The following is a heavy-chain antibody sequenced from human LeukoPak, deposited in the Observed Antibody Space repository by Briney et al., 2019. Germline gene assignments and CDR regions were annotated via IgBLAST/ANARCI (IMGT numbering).Heavy chain of an antibody. CDR1: GFTFSKYA. CDR3: AKNLMGDAAYSWYFDL. CDR2: INDNGRST. D-gene: IGHD1-26*01. V-gene: IGHV3-64*04. J-gene: IGHJ2*01. Sequence: PGGSLRLSCSASGFTFSKYAMHWVRQAPGKGLEYVSAINDNGRSTYYADSVKGRFSISRDNSKSTLYLQMNSLRAEDTAVYYCAKNLMGDAAYSWYFDLWGRGTLVTVSS.